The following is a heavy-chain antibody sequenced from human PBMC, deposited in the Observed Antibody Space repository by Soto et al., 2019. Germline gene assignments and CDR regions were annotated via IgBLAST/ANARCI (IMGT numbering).Heavy chain of an antibody. CDR2: IYYSGST. D-gene: IGHD4-17*01. Sequence: QVQLQESGPGLVKPSETLSLTCTVSGVSVSSGSYYWSWIRQPPGKGLEWIGYIYYSGSTNYNPSLKSRVTISVDTSKNQFSLKLSSVTAADTAVYYCARVSYGDYFDYWGQGTLVTVSS. J-gene: IGHJ4*02. V-gene: IGHV4-61*01. CDR1: GVSVSSGSYY. CDR3: ARVSYGDYFDY.